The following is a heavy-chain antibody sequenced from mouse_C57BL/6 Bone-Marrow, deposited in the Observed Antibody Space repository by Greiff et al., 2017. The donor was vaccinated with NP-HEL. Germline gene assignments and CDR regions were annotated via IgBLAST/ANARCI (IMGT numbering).Heavy chain of an antibody. Sequence: EVKVVESGGGLVQPGGSLSLSCAASGFTFTDYYMSWVRQPPGKALEWLGFIRNKANGYTTEYSASVKGRFTISRDNSQSILYLQMNALRAEDSATYYCARYRGYDEGAWFAYWGQGTLVTVSA. CDR3: ARYRGYDEGAWFAY. J-gene: IGHJ3*01. CDR1: GFTFTDYY. V-gene: IGHV7-3*01. CDR2: IRNKANGYTT. D-gene: IGHD2-2*01.